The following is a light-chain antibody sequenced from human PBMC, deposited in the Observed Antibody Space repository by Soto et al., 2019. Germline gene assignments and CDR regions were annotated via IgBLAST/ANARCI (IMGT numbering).Light chain of an antibody. J-gene: IGLJ2*01. CDR1: SSDVGGYNC. V-gene: IGLV2-14*03. CDR2: DVN. CDR3: ASFTRSVTVV. Sequence: QSVLTQPASVSGSPGQSITISCAGTSSDVGGYNCVSWYQQHPGKVPRLIISDVNKRPSGVSDRFSGSKSGNTASLTISGLQAEDEADYYCASFTRSVTVVFGGGTQLTVL.